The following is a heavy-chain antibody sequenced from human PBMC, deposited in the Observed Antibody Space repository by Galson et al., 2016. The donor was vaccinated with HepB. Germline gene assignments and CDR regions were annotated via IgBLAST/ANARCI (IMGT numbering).Heavy chain of an antibody. CDR3: AREVVERLNWFDP. CDR1: GGSVSSGNYY. V-gene: IGHV4-61*01. CDR2: IYYSGST. J-gene: IGHJ5*02. D-gene: IGHD2-15*01. Sequence: SETLSLTCTVSGGSVSSGNYYWSWIRQPPGKGLEWIGYIYYSGSTNYNPSLKSRVAISTDTSKNQFSLKLSSVTAADTAVYFCAREVVERLNWFDPWGQGTLVTFSS.